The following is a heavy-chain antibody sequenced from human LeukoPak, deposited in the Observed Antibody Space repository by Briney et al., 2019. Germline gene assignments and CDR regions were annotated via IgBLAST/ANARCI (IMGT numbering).Heavy chain of an antibody. CDR1: GFTFSSYA. Sequence: PGGSLRLSCAASGFTFSSYAMHWVRQAPGKGLEWVAVISYDGCNKYYADSVKGRFTISRDNSKNTLYLQMNSLRAEDTAVYYCARDRSDISSIDWYFDLWGRGTLVTVSS. J-gene: IGHJ2*01. CDR2: ISYDGCNK. D-gene: IGHD2-2*01. CDR3: ARDRSDISSIDWYFDL. V-gene: IGHV3-30-3*01.